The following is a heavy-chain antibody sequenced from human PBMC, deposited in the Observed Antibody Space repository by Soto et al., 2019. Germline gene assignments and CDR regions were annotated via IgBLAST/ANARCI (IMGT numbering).Heavy chain of an antibody. J-gene: IGHJ4*02. V-gene: IGHV3-48*02. Sequence: GGSLRLSCAASGFTFSSYSMNWVRQAPGKGLEWVSYISSSSSTIYYADSVKGRFTISRDNAKNSLYLQMNSLRDEDTAVYYCARGTYYDSSGYERPLDYWGQGTLVTVSS. CDR3: ARGTYYDSSGYERPLDY. D-gene: IGHD3-22*01. CDR2: ISSSSSTI. CDR1: GFTFSSYS.